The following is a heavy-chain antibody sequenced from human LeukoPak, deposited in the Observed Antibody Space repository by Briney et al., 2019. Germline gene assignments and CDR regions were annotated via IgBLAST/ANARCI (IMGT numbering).Heavy chain of an antibody. V-gene: IGHV3-74*01. CDR3: ARDLPTDYFDY. CDR1: GFTFSSYG. CDR2: INTDGSST. J-gene: IGHJ4*02. Sequence: PGGSLRLSCAASGFTFSSYGMHWVRQAPGKGLVWVSRINTDGSSTSYADSVKGRFTISRDNAKNTLYLQMNSLRAEDTAVYYCARDLPTDYFDYWGQGTLVTVSS. D-gene: IGHD4-17*01.